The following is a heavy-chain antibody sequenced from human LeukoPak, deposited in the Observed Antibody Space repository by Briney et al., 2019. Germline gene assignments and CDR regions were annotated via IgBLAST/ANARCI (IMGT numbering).Heavy chain of an antibody. V-gene: IGHV1-8*01. J-gene: IGHJ5*02. CDR1: GYTFTSYD. Sequence: ASVKVSCKASGYTFTSYDINWVRQATGQGLEWMGWMNPNSGNTGYAQKFQGRVTMTRNTSISTAYMELSSLRSEDTAVYYCARCEDSGYDLSDNWFDPWGQGTLVTVSS. CDR3: ARCEDSGYDLSDNWFDP. D-gene: IGHD5-12*01. CDR2: MNPNSGNT.